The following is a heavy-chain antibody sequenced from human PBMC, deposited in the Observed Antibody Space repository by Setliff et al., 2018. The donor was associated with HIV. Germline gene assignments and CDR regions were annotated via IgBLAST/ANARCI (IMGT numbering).Heavy chain of an antibody. CDR2: MNPNSGNT. D-gene: IGHD5-12*01. J-gene: IGHJ3*02. CDR1: GYTFTSYD. CDR3: ASNSGYDFFDAFDI. Sequence: VKVSCKASGYTFTSYDINWVRQATGQGLEWMGWMNPNSGNTGYAQKFQGRVTMTRNTSISTAYMELSSLRSEDTTVYYCASNSGYDFFDAFDIWGQGTMVTVSS. V-gene: IGHV1-8*02.